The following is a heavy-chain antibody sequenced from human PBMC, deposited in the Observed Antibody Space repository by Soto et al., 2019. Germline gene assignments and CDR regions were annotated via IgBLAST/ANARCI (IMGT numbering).Heavy chain of an antibody. J-gene: IGHJ3*02. D-gene: IGHD3-3*01. V-gene: IGHV3-23*01. CDR3: AKGRSYLDCLFGDAFDI. CDR1: GFTFSSYA. CDR2: ISGSGGST. Sequence: EVQLLESGGGLVQPGGSLRLSCAASGFTFSSYAMSWVRQAPGKGLEWVSAISGSGGSTYYADSVKGRFTISRDNSKNTLYLKRNSLGAEDRAVFYCAKGRSYLDCLFGDAFDIWGQGTMVTVSS.